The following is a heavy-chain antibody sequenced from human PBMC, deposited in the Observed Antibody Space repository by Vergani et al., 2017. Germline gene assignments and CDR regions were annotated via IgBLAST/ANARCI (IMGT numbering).Heavy chain of an antibody. CDR2: IEWDDEK. Sequence: QVTLKESGPALVKPTQTLTLTCTFSGFSLTTSAMRVSWIRQPPGRALEWLARIEWDDEKFYNTSLKDRLSISKDTSKSQVVLTMTNMDPLDTATYYWARDYRGDFFDHWGQGTLVTVTS. CDR3: ARDYRGDFFDH. V-gene: IGHV2-70*04. J-gene: IGHJ4*02. D-gene: IGHD4/OR15-4a*01. CDR1: GFSLTTSAMR.